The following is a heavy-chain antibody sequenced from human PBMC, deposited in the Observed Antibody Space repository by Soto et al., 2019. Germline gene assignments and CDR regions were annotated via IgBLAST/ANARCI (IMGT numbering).Heavy chain of an antibody. CDR3: AREPAIDPYCSGGSCRYGMDV. V-gene: IGHV3-13*01. Sequence: HPGGSLRLSCAASGFTFSSYDMHWVRPATGKGLEWVSAIGTAGDTYYPGSVKGRFTISRENAKNSLYLQMNSLRAGDTAVYYCAREPAIDPYCSGGSCRYGMDVWGQGTTVTVSS. CDR2: IGTAGDT. CDR1: GFTFSSYD. J-gene: IGHJ6*02. D-gene: IGHD2-15*01.